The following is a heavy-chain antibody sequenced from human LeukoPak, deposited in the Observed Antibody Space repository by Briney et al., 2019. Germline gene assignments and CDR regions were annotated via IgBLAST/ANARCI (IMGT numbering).Heavy chain of an antibody. V-gene: IGHV3-23*01. J-gene: IGHJ2*01. CDR2: IAVGGGTT. CDR3: AKTIPYWYFDL. Sequence: GGSLRLSCVASGFTFSSSELSWVRQAPGKGLEWVSAIAVGGGTTYADSVVGRFIISRDNSKNTLYLQMSSLRAEDTAIYYCAKTIPYWYFDLWGRGTLVTVSS. CDR1: GFTFSSSE. D-gene: IGHD5-24*01.